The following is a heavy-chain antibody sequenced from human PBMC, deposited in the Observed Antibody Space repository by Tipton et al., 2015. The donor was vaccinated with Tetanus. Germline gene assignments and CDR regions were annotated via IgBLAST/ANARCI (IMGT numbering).Heavy chain of an antibody. J-gene: IGHJ4*02. CDR1: GGSISSGGYY. Sequence: TLSLTCTVSGGSISSGGYYWSWIRQHPGKGLEWIGYIYYSGSTYYNPSLKSRVTISVDTSKNQFSLKLSSVTAADTAVYYCARTSMITFGGVIGGSDYWGQGTLVTVSS. V-gene: IGHV4-31*03. CDR2: IYYSGST. CDR3: ARTSMITFGGVIGGSDY. D-gene: IGHD3-16*02.